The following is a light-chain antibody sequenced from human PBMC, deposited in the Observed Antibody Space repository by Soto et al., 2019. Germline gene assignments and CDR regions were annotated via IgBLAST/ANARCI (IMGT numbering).Light chain of an antibody. CDR2: GNS. V-gene: IGLV1-40*01. Sequence: QSVLTQPPSVSGAPGQRVTISCTGSSSNIGAGYNVHWYQQLPGTATKLLIYGNSNRPSGVPDRFSGSKSGTSASLAITGLQAEDEADYSCQSYDSSLSGWVFGGGNKLTVL. CDR1: SSNIGAGYN. J-gene: IGLJ3*02. CDR3: QSYDSSLSGWV.